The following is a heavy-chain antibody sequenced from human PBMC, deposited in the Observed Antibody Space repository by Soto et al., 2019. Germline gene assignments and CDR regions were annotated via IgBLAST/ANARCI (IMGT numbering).Heavy chain of an antibody. J-gene: IGHJ6*02. Sequence: QVQLVQSGAEVKKPGSSVKVSCKASGGTFSSYAISWVRQAPGQGLEWMGGFIPIFGTANYAQKFQGRVTITADESTSTAYMELSSLRSEDTAVYYCASTGYCGGDCYTGYYYYGMDVWGQGTTVTVSS. V-gene: IGHV1-69*01. CDR2: FIPIFGTA. D-gene: IGHD2-21*02. CDR3: ASTGYCGGDCYTGYYYYGMDV. CDR1: GGTFSSYA.